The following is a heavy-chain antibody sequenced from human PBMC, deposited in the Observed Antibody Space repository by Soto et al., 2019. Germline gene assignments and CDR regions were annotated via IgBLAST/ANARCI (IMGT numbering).Heavy chain of an antibody. CDR3: AKDALMVYEYYFEY. J-gene: IGHJ4*02. D-gene: IGHD2-8*01. V-gene: IGHV3-23*01. CDR1: GFTFSSYA. Sequence: GGSLRLSCAASGFTFSSYAMSWVRQAPGKGLEWVSAISGSGGSTYYADSVKGRITISRDNSKNTLCLQMNSLRAEVTAVYYCAKDALMVYEYYFEYWGQGTLVTVSS. CDR2: ISGSGGST.